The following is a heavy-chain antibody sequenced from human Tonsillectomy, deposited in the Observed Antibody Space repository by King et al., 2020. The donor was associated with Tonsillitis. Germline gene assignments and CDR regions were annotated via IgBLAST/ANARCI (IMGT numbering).Heavy chain of an antibody. V-gene: IGHV4-59*01. D-gene: IGHD6-13*01. CDR2: IYYSGST. CDR1: GGSISSYY. J-gene: IGHJ3*02. Sequence: VQLQESGPGLVKPSETLSLTCTVSGGSISSYYWSWIRQPPGKGLEWIGYIYYSGSTNYNPSLRSRVTILLDTSKNQFSLKMSSVTAADTAVYYCAGGRRYTSRPDGLDIWGQGTMVTVSS. CDR3: AGGRRYTSRPDGLDI.